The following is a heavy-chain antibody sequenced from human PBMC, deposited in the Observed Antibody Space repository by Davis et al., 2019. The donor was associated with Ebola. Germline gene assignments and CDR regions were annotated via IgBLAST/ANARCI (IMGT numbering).Heavy chain of an antibody. D-gene: IGHD4-17*01. V-gene: IGHV4-39*01. Sequence: SETLSLTCTVSGGSIISSSSYWGWLRQPPRKGLEWIGSIYYSGITYYNPSLKSRVTISVDTSKNQFSLKLRSVTAADTAVYYCAGYGDYFLGWGQGTLVTVSS. J-gene: IGHJ4*02. CDR1: GGSIISSSSY. CDR2: IYYSGIT. CDR3: AGYGDYFLG.